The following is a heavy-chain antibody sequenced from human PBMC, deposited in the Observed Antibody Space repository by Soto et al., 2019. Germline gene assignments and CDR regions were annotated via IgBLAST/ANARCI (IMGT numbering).Heavy chain of an antibody. D-gene: IGHD3-10*01. CDR2: IIPIRGEV. CDR1: GGTFSSYT. CDR3: ARGWFGDPSLLGDY. V-gene: IGHV1-69*02. Sequence: QVHLVQSGAEVKKPGSSVKVSCKSSGGTFSSYTINWVRQAPGQGLEWMGRIIPIRGEVKYAQKFQGRVTIXAXAXXGTAYMELRSLRSDETAVYYCARGWFGDPSLLGDYWGQGTLVTVSS. J-gene: IGHJ4*02.